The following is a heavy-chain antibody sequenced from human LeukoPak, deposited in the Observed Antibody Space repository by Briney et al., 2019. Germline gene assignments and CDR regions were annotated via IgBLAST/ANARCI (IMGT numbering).Heavy chain of an antibody. CDR3: ARRADGWLRLNYYYYMDV. V-gene: IGHV4-34*01. CDR2: IKHSGST. D-gene: IGHD5-12*01. J-gene: IGHJ6*03. Sequence: SETLSLTCAVYGGSFSGYYWSWIRQPPGKGLEWIGEIKHSGSTNYNPSLKSRVTISVDTSKNQFSLKLSSVTAADTAVYYCARRADGWLRLNYYYYMDVWGKGTTVTISS. CDR1: GGSFSGYY.